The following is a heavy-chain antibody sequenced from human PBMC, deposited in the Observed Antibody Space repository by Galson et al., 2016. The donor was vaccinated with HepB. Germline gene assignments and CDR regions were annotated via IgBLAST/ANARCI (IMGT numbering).Heavy chain of an antibody. J-gene: IGHJ4*02. V-gene: IGHV3-23*01. Sequence: SLRLSCAASGFTFSSYAMSWVRQAPGKGLEWVSTISGSGGSTYYADSVKGRFTISRGNSKNTLYLQMNSLRAEDTAVYYCAKDSSGWYWFPFDYWGRGTLVTVSS. CDR3: AKDSSGWYWFPFDY. CDR1: GFTFSSYA. CDR2: ISGSGGST. D-gene: IGHD6-19*01.